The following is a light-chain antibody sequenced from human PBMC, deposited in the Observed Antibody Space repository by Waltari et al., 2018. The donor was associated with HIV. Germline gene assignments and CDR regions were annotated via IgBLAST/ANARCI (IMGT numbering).Light chain of an antibody. CDR2: YDD. Sequence: QSVLTQPPSVSEAPRQRVTISRSGSSSNIQNNAVNWYQQVPGKAPKLLIYYDDLLSSGVSDRFSGSKSGTSASLAIRGLQSEDEADYYCAAWDDSLNGYVFGSGTKVTVL. CDR3: AAWDDSLNGYV. J-gene: IGLJ1*01. CDR1: SSNIQNNA. V-gene: IGLV1-36*01.